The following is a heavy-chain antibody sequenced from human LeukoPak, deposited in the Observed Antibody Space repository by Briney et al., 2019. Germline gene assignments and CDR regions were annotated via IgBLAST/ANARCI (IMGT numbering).Heavy chain of an antibody. V-gene: IGHV3-23*01. CDR1: GLTFSSYA. CDR2: ISGNGGGT. Sequence: GGSLRLSCAASGLTFSSYAMSWVRQAPGKGLEWVSGISGNGGGTYYADSVKARFTISRDNSKNTLYLQMNSLRVRDTAVYYCAKAFGYSRSWFDNWGQGTLVSVFS. CDR3: AKAFGYSRSWFDN. J-gene: IGHJ4*02. D-gene: IGHD6-13*01.